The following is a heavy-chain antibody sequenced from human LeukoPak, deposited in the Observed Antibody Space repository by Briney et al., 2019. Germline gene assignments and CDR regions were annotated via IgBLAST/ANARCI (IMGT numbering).Heavy chain of an antibody. J-gene: IGHJ4*02. D-gene: IGHD3-22*01. V-gene: IGHV1-18*01. CDR2: ISAYNGNT. Sequence: ASVNVSCKASGYTFTSYGISWVRQAPGQGLEWMGWISAYNGNTNYAQKLQGRVTMTTDTSTSTAYMELRSLRSDDTAVYYCARHLDQDYYDSSGYSPPLDYWGQGTLVTVSS. CDR1: GYTFTSYG. CDR3: ARHLDQDYYDSSGYSPPLDY.